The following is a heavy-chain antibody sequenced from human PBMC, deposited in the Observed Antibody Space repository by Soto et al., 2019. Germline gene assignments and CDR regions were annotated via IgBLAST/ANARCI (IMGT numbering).Heavy chain of an antibody. J-gene: IGHJ4*02. D-gene: IGHD3-3*01. CDR1: GVSINNYY. Sequence: SETLSLTCTVSGVSINNYYWTWIRQPPGKRLEWIGAIYYTGSTTYNPSLKSRVTISVDTSKNQFSLKLSSVTAADTAVYYCARGGIQLRFLEWLLKGYFDYWGQGTLVTVSS. V-gene: IGHV4-59*12. CDR3: ARGGIQLRFLEWLLKGYFDY. CDR2: IYYTGST.